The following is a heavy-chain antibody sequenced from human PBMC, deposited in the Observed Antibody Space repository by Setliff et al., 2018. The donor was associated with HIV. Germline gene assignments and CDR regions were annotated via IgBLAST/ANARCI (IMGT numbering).Heavy chain of an antibody. CDR3: AKTIAALDY. CDR2: TSDSGDNT. CDR1: GFPFSTYA. V-gene: IGHV3-23*01. Sequence: GGSLRLSCAASGFPFSTYAMNWVRQAPGKGLEWVSATSDSGDNTYYADSVKGRFTISRDNSRDTLYLQMNSLRVEDTAVYFCAKTIAALDYWGQGTLVTVSS. D-gene: IGHD6-13*01. J-gene: IGHJ4*02.